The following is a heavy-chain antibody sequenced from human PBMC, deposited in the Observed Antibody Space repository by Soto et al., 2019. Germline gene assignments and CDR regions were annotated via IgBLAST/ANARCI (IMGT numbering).Heavy chain of an antibody. CDR1: GGTFSSYA. CDR2: IIPIFDSS. D-gene: IGHD3-10*01. J-gene: IGHJ5*02. CDR3: ARGGSAWLSDNWFDP. V-gene: IGHV1-69*12. Sequence: QVQLVQSGAEVKKPGSSVKVSCKASGGTFSSYAISWVRQAPGQGLEWMGGIIPIFDSSNYAQKFQGRVTITADESTSPAYMELSSLRSEDTAVYYCARGGSAWLSDNWFDPWGQGTLVTVSS.